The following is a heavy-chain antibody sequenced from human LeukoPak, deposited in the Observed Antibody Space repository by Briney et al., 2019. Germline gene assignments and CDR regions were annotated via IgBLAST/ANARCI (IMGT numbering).Heavy chain of an antibody. CDR2: IYPGDSDI. J-gene: IGHJ4*02. CDR1: GYNFTNYW. Sequence: GASLKISCQAAGYNFTNYWIAWVRQLPGKGLEWMGFIYPGDSDIRYSPSFQGQVTISADKSISTAYLQWSRVKASDAAIYYCARPFTEWDFWGQGTLVSVSS. D-gene: IGHD1-14*01. CDR3: ARPFTEWDF. V-gene: IGHV5-51*01.